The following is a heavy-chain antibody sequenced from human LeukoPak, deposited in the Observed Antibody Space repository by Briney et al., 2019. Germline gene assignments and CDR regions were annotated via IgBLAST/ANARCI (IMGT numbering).Heavy chain of an antibody. V-gene: IGHV1-18*01. CDR1: GYTFTSYG. J-gene: IGHJ5*02. CDR2: ISAYNGNT. D-gene: IGHD4-23*01. CDR3: ARDQVATVEGFDP. Sequence: GASVKVSCKASGYTFTSYGISWVRQAPGQGLEWMGWISAYNGNTNYAQKLQGRVTMTTDTSTSTAYMELSSLRSEDTAVYYCARDQVATVEGFDPWGQGTLVTVSS.